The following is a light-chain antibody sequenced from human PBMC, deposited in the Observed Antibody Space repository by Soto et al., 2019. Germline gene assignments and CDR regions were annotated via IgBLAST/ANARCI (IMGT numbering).Light chain of an antibody. V-gene: IGKV3-11*01. CDR3: QQYNNWPHT. CDR1: QSVSNY. J-gene: IGKJ4*02. Sequence: ENGVSQSPAAVSFYQGERATLSCRASQSVSNYVAWYQQKPGQAPRLLIYDASNRATGIPARFSGSGSGTDFTLTISSLQSEDSAVYSCQQYNNWPHTFGGATMV. CDR2: DAS.